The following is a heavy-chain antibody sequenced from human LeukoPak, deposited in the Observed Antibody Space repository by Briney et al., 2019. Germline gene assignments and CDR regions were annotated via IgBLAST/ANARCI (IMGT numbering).Heavy chain of an antibody. V-gene: IGHV4-59*01. J-gene: IGHJ4*02. CDR3: ARVVQNSGTIDY. Sequence: SETLSLTCTVSGGSISSYYWSWIRQPPGKGLEWIGYIYYSGSTNYNPSLKSRVTISVDTSKKQFSLKLNSVTAADTAVYYCARVVQNSGTIDYWGQGTLVTVSS. D-gene: IGHD3-10*01. CDR1: GGSISSYY. CDR2: IYYSGST.